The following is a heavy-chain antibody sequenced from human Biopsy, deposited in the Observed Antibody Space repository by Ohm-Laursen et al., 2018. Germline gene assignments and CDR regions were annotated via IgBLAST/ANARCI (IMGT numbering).Heavy chain of an antibody. Sequence: SLRLSCTASGFDFSDYSMSWVRQAPGKGLEWVSGTKWNSGKIDYADSVKGRFTISRDNAKNSLYLHMNSLRTEDSAFYYCARDAGTMVRGVLYQWGQGTQVTVSS. CDR2: TKWNSGKI. J-gene: IGHJ4*02. CDR1: GFDFSDYS. V-gene: IGHV3-20*04. D-gene: IGHD3-10*01. CDR3: ARDAGTMVRGVLYQ.